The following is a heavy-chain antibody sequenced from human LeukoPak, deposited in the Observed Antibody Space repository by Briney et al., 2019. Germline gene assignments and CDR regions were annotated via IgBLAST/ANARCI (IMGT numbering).Heavy chain of an antibody. D-gene: IGHD5-24*01. CDR1: GFTFSSYG. CDR2: ISYDGSNK. Sequence: GGSLRLSCAASGFTFSSYGMHWVRQAPGKGLEWVAVISYDGSNKYYADSVKGRFTISRDNSKNTLYLQMNSLRAEDTAVYYCAKGSSIRDGYNYVYFDYWGQGALVTVSS. V-gene: IGHV3-30*18. CDR3: AKGSSIRDGYNYVYFDY. J-gene: IGHJ4*02.